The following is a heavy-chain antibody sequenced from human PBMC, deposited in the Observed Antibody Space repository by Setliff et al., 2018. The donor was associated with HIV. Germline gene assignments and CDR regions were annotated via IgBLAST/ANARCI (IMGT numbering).Heavy chain of an antibody. CDR1: GFSLRTYG. Sequence: PGGSLRLSCATSGFSLRTYGLHWVRQAPGKGLEWVAVISQDASKDYYADSVKGRFTISKDNSKNTVFLQMNNLRVEDTALYYCAKSSFRFFEDLSDWYFDLWGRGTLVTVSS. CDR2: ISQDASKD. D-gene: IGHD3-16*02. V-gene: IGHV3-30*18. CDR3: AKSSFRFFEDLSDWYFDL. J-gene: IGHJ2*01.